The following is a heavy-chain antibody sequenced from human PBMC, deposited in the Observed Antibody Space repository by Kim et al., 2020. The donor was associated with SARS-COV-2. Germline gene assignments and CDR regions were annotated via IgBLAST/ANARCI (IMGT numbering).Heavy chain of an antibody. Sequence: SETLSLTCTVSAGSISSSNYYWGCIRQPPGKGLEWIGSIYYSGSTYYNPSLKSRVTISVDTSKNQFSLKLSSVTAADTAVYYCARPHKTSFYDSSGYGDDFVAFDIWGQGTMVTVSS. J-gene: IGHJ3*02. CDR3: ARPHKTSFYDSSGYGDDFVAFDI. CDR1: AGSISSSNYY. V-gene: IGHV4-39*01. CDR2: IYYSGST. D-gene: IGHD3-22*01.